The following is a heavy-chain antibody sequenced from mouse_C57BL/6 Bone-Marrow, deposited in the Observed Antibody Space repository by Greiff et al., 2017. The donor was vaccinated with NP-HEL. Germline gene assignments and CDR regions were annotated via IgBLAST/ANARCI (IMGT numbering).Heavy chain of an antibody. CDR3: ARLRYSHDY. Sequence: EVQLQESGGGLVKPGGSLKLSCAASGFTFSSYAMSWVRQTPEKRLEWVATISDGGSYTYYPDNVKGRFTISRDNAKNNLYLQMSHLKSEDTAMYYCARLRYSHDYWGQGTTLTVSS. CDR1: GFTFSSYA. CDR2: ISDGGSYT. D-gene: IGHD1-1*01. V-gene: IGHV5-4*01. J-gene: IGHJ2*01.